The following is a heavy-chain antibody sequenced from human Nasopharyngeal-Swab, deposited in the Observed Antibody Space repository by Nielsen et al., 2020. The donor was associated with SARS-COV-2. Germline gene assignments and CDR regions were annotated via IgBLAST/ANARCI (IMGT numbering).Heavy chain of an antibody. V-gene: IGHV1-46*01. J-gene: IGHJ6*03. Sequence: ASVKVSCKASGCTFTSYYMHWVRQAPGQGLEWMGIINPSGGSTSYAQKFQGRVTMARDTSTSTVYMELSSLRSEDTAVYYCARDSYCSSTSCYPRVYYYYMDVWGKGTTVTVSS. CDR1: GCTFTSYY. CDR2: INPSGGST. D-gene: IGHD2-2*01. CDR3: ARDSYCSSTSCYPRVYYYYMDV.